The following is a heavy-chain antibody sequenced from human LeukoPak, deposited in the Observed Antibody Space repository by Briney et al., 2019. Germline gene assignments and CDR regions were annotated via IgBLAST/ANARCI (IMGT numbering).Heavy chain of an antibody. Sequence: PGGSLRLSCAASGFTFSSYSMNWVRQAPGKGLEWVSSISSSSSYIYYADSVKGRFTISRDNAKNSLYLQMTSLRAEDTAVYYCARNLGYCSSTSCPWDYWGQGTLVTVSS. J-gene: IGHJ4*02. CDR3: ARNLGYCSSTSCPWDY. D-gene: IGHD2-2*01. V-gene: IGHV3-21*01. CDR1: GFTFSSYS. CDR2: ISSSSSYI.